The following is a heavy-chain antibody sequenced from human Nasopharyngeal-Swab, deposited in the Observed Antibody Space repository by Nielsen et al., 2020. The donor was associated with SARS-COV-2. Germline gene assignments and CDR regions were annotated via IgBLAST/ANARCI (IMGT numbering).Heavy chain of an antibody. D-gene: IGHD2-15*01. V-gene: IGHV4-61*02. CDR1: GGSISSGSSY. CDR2: IDTSGST. CDR3: AREFLLSGYCSGGSGCYFDY. Sequence: SETLSLTCTVSGGSISSGSSYWSWIRQPAGKGLEWIGRIDTSGSTNYNPSLKSRVTMSVDTSKNQFSLKLSSVTAADTAVYYCAREFLLSGYCSGGSGCYFDYWGQGTLVTVSS. J-gene: IGHJ4*02.